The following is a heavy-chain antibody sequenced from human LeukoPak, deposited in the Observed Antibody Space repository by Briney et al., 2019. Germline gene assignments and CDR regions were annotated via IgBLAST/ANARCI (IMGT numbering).Heavy chain of an antibody. CDR2: IRQDASEK. CDR1: GFTFSSYA. D-gene: IGHD2-2*01. V-gene: IGHV3-7*01. CDR3: AWYCSTTTCYVDI. J-gene: IGHJ3*02. Sequence: GGSLRLSCAASGFTFSSYAMSWVRQAPGKGLEWVASIRQDASEKYYVDSVKGRFTISRDNPKNSLYLQMNSLRAEGTAVYYCAWYCSTTTCYVDIWGQGTMVTVSS.